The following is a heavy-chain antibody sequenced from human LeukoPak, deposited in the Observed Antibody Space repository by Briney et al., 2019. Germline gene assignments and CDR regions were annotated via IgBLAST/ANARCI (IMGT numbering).Heavy chain of an antibody. CDR2: INSDGSTT. Sequence: GGSLRLSCAASGFTFSSYWMHWVRQAPGKGLVWASHINSDGSTTTYADSVKGRFTISRDNAKNTLFLQMNSLRAEDTAVYYCARSVYYYYYMDVWGKGTTVTISS. V-gene: IGHV3-74*01. J-gene: IGHJ6*03. CDR3: ARSVYYYYYMDV. CDR1: GFTFSSYW.